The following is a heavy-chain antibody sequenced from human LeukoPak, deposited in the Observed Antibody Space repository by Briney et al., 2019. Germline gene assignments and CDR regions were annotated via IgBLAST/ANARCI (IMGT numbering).Heavy chain of an antibody. CDR2: ISAYNGNT. V-gene: IGHV1-18*01. D-gene: IGHD1-26*01. Sequence: GASEKVSCKASGYTFTSYGISWVRQAPGQGLEWMGWISAYNGNTHYAHKLQGRVTMTTDTSTSTAYMELRSLRCDDAGVYSCARGVGASPTFDYWGQGTLVTVSS. CDR3: ARGVGASPTFDY. J-gene: IGHJ4*02. CDR1: GYTFTSYG.